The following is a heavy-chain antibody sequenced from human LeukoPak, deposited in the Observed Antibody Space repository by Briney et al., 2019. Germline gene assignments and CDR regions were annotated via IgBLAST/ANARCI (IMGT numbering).Heavy chain of an antibody. D-gene: IGHD3-3*01. Sequence: SETLSLTCAVSGGSISSGGYSWSWIRQPPGKGLEWIGYIYHSGSTNYNPSLKSRVTISVDTSKNQFSLKLSSVTAADTAVYYCARDCGYYDFWSGYSYYFDYWGQGTLVTVSS. V-gene: IGHV4-30-2*01. CDR1: GGSISSGGYS. CDR2: IYHSGST. J-gene: IGHJ4*02. CDR3: ARDCGYYDFWSGYSYYFDY.